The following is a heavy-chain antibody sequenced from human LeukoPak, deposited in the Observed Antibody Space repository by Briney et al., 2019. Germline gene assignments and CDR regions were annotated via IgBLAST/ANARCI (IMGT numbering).Heavy chain of an antibody. D-gene: IGHD2-21*02. V-gene: IGHV4-55*02. CDR2: IHHSGST. CDR3: ARYIVVVTAINFSDYFDY. CDR1: GDSISSGNW. J-gene: IGHJ4*02. Sequence: SETLSLTCAVSGDSISSGNWWIWVRQPPGKGLEWIGEIHHSGSTYYNPSLKSRITMSVDTSKNQFYLKLSSVTAADTAVYYCARYIVVVTAINFSDYFDYWGQGTLVTVSS.